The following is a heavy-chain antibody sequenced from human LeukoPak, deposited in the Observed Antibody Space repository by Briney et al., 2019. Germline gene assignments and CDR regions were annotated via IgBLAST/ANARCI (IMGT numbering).Heavy chain of an antibody. J-gene: IGHJ4*02. V-gene: IGHV3-7*01. CDR2: IKQDGSEK. D-gene: IGHD3-22*01. CDR1: GFTFSSYW. Sequence: PGGSLRLSCAASGFTFSSYWMSWVRQAPGKGLEWVANIKQDGSEKYYVDSVKGRFTISRDNAKNSLYLQMNSLRVEDTAVYYCAKDERSKAQWLFTGLRGYFDYWGQGTLVTVSS. CDR3: AKDERSKAQWLFTGLRGYFDY.